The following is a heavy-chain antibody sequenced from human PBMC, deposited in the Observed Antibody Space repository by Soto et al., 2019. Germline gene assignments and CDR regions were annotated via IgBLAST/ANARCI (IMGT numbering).Heavy chain of an antibody. V-gene: IGHV1-69*08. CDR3: ARDLRPMGIVGDTCWFDP. CDR1: GGTFSSYT. J-gene: IGHJ5*02. CDR2: ISPILGIA. Sequence: QVQLVQSGAEVKKPGSSVKVSCKASGGTFSSYTISWVRQAPGQGREWMGRISPILGIANYAQKFQCRVTITADKSTSTAYMELSSLRSEDTAVYYCARDLRPMGIVGDTCWFDPWGQGTLVTVSS. D-gene: IGHD1-26*01.